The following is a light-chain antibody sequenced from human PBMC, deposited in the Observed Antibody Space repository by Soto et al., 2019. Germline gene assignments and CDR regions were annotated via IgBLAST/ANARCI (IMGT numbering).Light chain of an antibody. CDR3: QSYDGSNPDVV. CDR1: SGSIATNY. J-gene: IGLJ2*01. CDR2: EAT. V-gene: IGLV6-57*02. Sequence: NFMLTQPHSVSESPGKTVTISCTGSSGSIATNYVQWYQQRPGSAPTTVIYEATPRPSGVPERCSGSIDSSSNSASLTISGLKTVDEADYYCQSYDGSNPDVVFGGGTKLTVL.